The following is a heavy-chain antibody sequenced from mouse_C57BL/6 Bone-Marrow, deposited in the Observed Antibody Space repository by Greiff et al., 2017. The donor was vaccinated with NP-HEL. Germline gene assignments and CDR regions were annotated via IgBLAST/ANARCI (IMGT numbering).Heavy chain of an antibody. J-gene: IGHJ1*03. CDR1: GYTFTSYW. CDR2: IYPSDSET. V-gene: IGHV1-61*01. CDR3: ARSLVWYFDV. D-gene: IGHD6-1*01. Sequence: QVQLQQPGAELVRPGSSVKLSCKASGYTFTSYWMDWVKQRPGQGLEWIGNIYPSDSETHYNQKFKDKATLPVDKSSSTAYMQLSSLTSEDSAVYYCARSLVWYFDVWGTGTTVTVSS.